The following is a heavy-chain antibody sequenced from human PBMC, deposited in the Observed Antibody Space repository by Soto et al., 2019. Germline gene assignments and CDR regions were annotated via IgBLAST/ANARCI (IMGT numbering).Heavy chain of an antibody. CDR3: ARSPTVTAPHYWYYGMDV. J-gene: IGHJ6*01. CDR2: INTNSGGT. V-gene: IGHV1-2*02. Sequence: QVQLVKSGAEVKKPGASVKVSCKASGYTFTGYYMHWVRQAPGQGLEWMGWINTNSGGTNYAQKLRGRVTMTSNTSISTAYMELSRRISDDTAVYYCARSPTVTAPHYWYYGMDVWGQGTTVTVSS. D-gene: IGHD4-4*01. CDR1: GYTFTGYY.